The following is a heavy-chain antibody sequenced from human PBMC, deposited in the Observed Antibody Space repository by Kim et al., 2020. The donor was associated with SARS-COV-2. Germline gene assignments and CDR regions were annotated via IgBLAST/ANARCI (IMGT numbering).Heavy chain of an antibody. Sequence: NPSLKTGVTISVTTSKYQFSLELTSVAAADGAIYYCARDTLDYGGWFDSWGQGVLVTVSS. J-gene: IGHJ5*01. V-gene: IGHV4-4*07. CDR3: ARDTLDYGGWFDS. D-gene: IGHD4-17*01.